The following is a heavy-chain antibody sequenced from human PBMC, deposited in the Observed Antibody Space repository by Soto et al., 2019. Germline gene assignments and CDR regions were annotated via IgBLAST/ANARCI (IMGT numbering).Heavy chain of an antibody. D-gene: IGHD2-21*02. V-gene: IGHV1-24*01. CDR2: FDPEDGET. CDR1: GYTLTELS. Sequence: ASVKVSCKVSGYTLTELSMRWVRQAPGKGLERMGGFDPEDGETIYAQKFQGRVTITRDTSASTAYMELSSLRSEDTAVYYCARSILVVTALDYWGQGTLVTVSS. CDR3: ARSILVVTALDY. J-gene: IGHJ4*02.